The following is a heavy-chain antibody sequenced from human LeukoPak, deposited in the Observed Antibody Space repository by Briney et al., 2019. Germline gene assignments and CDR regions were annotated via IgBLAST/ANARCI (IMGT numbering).Heavy chain of an antibody. CDR3: ARENLAYEV. J-gene: IGHJ4*02. D-gene: IGHD3-22*01. CDR2: ISSSSGSTI. Sequence: GGSLRLSCAASGFSFSGYEMNWVRQAPGKGLEWISYISSSSGSTIYYADSVRGRFTISRDNAKKSLYLQMNSLRAEDTAVYYCARENLAYEVWGQGTLVTVSS. V-gene: IGHV3-48*03. CDR1: GFSFSGYE.